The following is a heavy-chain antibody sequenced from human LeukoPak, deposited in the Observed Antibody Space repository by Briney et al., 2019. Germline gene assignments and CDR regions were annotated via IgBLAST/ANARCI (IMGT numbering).Heavy chain of an antibody. Sequence: GGSLRLSCAASGFTLSSNYMGWVRQAPGKGLEWVSFIYSGGSTYYADSVKGRFTISRDNSKNTLYLQMNSLRAEDTAVYYCARGRGTVYGMDVWGQGTTVTVSS. D-gene: IGHD4-17*01. J-gene: IGHJ6*02. V-gene: IGHV3-66*02. CDR3: ARGRGTVYGMDV. CDR1: GFTLSSNY. CDR2: IYSGGST.